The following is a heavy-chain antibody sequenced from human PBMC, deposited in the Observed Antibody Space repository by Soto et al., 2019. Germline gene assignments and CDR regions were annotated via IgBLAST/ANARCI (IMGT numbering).Heavy chain of an antibody. CDR3: ARGRVLAVAGRSYWFDP. Sequence: QVQLVQSGAEVKKPGASVKVSCKASGYTFTTYDINWVRQATGQGLEWMGWMNPNSGNTGYAQKFQGRVTMTRNTSISTAYMELGSLRSEGTAVYYCARGRVLAVAGRSYWFDPWGQGTLVTVSS. D-gene: IGHD6-19*01. CDR2: MNPNSGNT. J-gene: IGHJ5*02. CDR1: GYTFTTYD. V-gene: IGHV1-8*01.